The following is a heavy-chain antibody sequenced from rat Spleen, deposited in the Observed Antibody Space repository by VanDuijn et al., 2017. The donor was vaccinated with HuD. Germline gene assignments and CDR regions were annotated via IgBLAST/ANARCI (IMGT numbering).Heavy chain of an antibody. D-gene: IGHD1-11*01. J-gene: IGHJ2*01. Sequence: EVHLVESGGGLVQPGGSLKLSCVASGFTFNNYWMTWIRQAPGKGLEWVATITHIGATSYYPDSVKGRFTISREDGRSTLYLQMNSLRSEDTATYYCARRIYGGPPDYWGQGVMVTVSS. CDR3: ARRIYGGPPDY. V-gene: IGHV5-31*01. CDR2: ITHIGATS. CDR1: GFTFNNYW.